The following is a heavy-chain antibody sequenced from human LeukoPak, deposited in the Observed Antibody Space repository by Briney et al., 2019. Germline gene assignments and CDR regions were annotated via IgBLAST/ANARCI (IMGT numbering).Heavy chain of an antibody. V-gene: IGHV1-2*02. CDR3: ARERITIFGVVTNDAFDI. J-gene: IGHJ3*02. D-gene: IGHD3-3*01. CDR2: INPNSGGT. CDR1: GYTFTGYY. Sequence: GASVKVSCKASGYTFTGYYMHWVRQAPGQGLEWMGWINPNSGGTNYAQKFQGRVTMTRDTSISTAYMELSSLRSEDTAVYYCARERITIFGVVTNDAFDIWGQGTMVTVSS.